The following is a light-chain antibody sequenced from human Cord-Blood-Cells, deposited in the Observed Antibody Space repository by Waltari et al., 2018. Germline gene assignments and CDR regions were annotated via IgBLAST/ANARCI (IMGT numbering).Light chain of an antibody. CDR3: QSADSSGTYQV. J-gene: IGLJ1*01. CDR1: ALPKQY. V-gene: IGLV3-25*03. Sequence: SYELTQPPSVSVSPGQTARITCSGDALPKQYAYWYQQKPGQAPVLVKCKDSDGPSGSPERFSGSSSGTTVTLTISGVQAEDEADYYGQSADSSGTYQVFGTGTKVTVL. CDR2: KDS.